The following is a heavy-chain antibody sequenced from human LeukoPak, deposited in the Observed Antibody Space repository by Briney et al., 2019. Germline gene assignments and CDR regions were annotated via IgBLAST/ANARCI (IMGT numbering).Heavy chain of an antibody. CDR3: ARDRAHLGCDY. D-gene: IGHD3-10*01. CDR1: GFTFSSYS. CDR2: ISSSSSYI. Sequence: GGSLRLSCAASGFTFSSYSMNWVRQAPGKGLEWVSSISSSSSYIYYADSVKGRFTISRDNAKNSLYLQMNSLRAEDTAVYYCARDRAHLGCDYWGQGTLVTVSS. V-gene: IGHV3-21*01. J-gene: IGHJ4*02.